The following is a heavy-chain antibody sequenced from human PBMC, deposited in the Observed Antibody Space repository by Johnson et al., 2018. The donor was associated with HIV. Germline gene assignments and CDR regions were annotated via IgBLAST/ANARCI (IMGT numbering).Heavy chain of an antibody. D-gene: IGHD1-26*01. V-gene: IGHV3-30*03. CDR2: ISYDGSNN. Sequence: QMLLVESGGGVVQPGRSLRLSCAASGFTFSSYDMHWVRQAPGKGLEWVAVISYDGSNNYYADSVKGRFTISRDNSKNTLYLQVTSLRAEDTAVYYCAREGGDAFDIWGQGTMVTVSS. CDR1: GFTFSSYD. CDR3: AREGGDAFDI. J-gene: IGHJ3*02.